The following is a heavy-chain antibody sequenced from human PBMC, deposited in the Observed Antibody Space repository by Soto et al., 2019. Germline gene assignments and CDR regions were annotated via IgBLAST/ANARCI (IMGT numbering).Heavy chain of an antibody. V-gene: IGHV3-23*01. D-gene: IGHD6-6*01. J-gene: IGHJ4*02. Sequence: GGSLRLSCAASGFAFSSYAMSWVRQAPGKGLEWVAAISGSGTSAYYADSVKGRFTISRDNSKNTLYLQMNTLRAEDTAVYYCAKVRIPYSSSSLYFDSWGQGTLVTVSS. CDR2: ISGSGTSA. CDR1: GFAFSSYA. CDR3: AKVRIPYSSSSLYFDS.